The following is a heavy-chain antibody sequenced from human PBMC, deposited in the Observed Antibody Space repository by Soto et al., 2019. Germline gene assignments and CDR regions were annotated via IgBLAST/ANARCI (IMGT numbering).Heavy chain of an antibody. Sequence: GGAPRLPCSVPGFPFFRYSLGWVPQGPGEGLEWISSISFGGGYSTYYADSVKGRVTISRDNSKNILYLQMNGLRAEDTAKYHCAKSWFPDGWDHHLIGSWGQGTLVIVSS. CDR1: GFPFFRYS. V-gene: IGHV3-23*01. D-gene: IGHD6-19*01. J-gene: IGHJ4*02. CDR3: AKSWFPDGWDHHLIGS. CDR2: ISFGGGYST.